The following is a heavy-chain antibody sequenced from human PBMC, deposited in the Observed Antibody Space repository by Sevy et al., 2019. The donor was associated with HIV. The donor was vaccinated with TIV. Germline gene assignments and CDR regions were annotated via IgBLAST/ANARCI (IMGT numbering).Heavy chain of an antibody. Sequence: GGSLRLSCAASGFAFRGSAIHWVRQAPGKGLEWIGRIRRKGNSFAAAYVTSGRSRFTNSTDDSKKTAYLQMSSLKIDDTAVYYCAGQVGDTVMAIFDYWGQGTLVTVSS. J-gene: IGHJ4*02. D-gene: IGHD4-17*01. CDR3: AGQVGDTVMAIFDY. CDR1: GFAFRGSA. V-gene: IGHV3-73*01. CDR2: IRRKGNSFAA.